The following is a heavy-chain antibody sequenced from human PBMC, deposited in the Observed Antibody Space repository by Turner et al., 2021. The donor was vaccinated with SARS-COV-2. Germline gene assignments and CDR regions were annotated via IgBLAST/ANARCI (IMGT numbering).Heavy chain of an antibody. J-gene: IGHJ4*02. D-gene: IGHD2-2*02. CDR3: ARDVGYCSSTSCYTGSHFDY. Sequence: QVQLVQSGAEVKKPGASAQVSCKASGYTSTSYAMHWVRQAPGQRREWMGWINAGNGKTKYSQKFQGRVTITRDTSASTAYMELSSLRSEDTAVYYCARDVGYCSSTSCYTGSHFDYWGQGTLVTVSS. CDR2: INAGNGKT. CDR1: GYTSTSYA. V-gene: IGHV1-3*01.